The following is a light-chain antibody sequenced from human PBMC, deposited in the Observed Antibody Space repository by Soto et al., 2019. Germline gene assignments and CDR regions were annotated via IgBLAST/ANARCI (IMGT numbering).Light chain of an antibody. V-gene: IGKV4-1*01. J-gene: IGKJ4*01. CDR3: QQYYSPPRT. CDR2: WAS. CDR1: QNVLYSSNNKNQ. Sequence: DIVMTQSPDSLAVSLGERATINCKSSQNVLYSSNNKNQLAWYQQKPGQHPKLLIYWASTRDSGVPDRFSGSGSGTDFILTISSLQAEDVAVSYCQQYYSPPRTFGGGTKVEIK.